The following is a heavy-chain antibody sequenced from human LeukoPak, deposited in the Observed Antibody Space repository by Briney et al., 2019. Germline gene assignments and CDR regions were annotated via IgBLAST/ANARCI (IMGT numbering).Heavy chain of an antibody. V-gene: IGHV1-18*01. D-gene: IGHD2-21*02. CDR1: GYTFSRYG. CDR3: ARRGRIVMVTAIPKDDAFDI. CDR2: INTYNGNT. Sequence: ASVKVSCKASGYTFSRYGISWERQAPGQGLEWMGWINTYNGNTNYGQKFQGRVTMTTDTSTSTAYMELRSLRSDDTAVYYCARRGRIVMVTAIPKDDAFDIWGQGAMVTVSS. J-gene: IGHJ3*02.